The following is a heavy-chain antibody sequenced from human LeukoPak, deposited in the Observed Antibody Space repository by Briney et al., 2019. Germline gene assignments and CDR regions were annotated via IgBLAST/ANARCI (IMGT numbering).Heavy chain of an antibody. J-gene: IGHJ1*01. V-gene: IGHV3-49*03. CDR1: GFTFGDYA. CDR3: TRDYDFWSGYRPRYFQH. Sequence: PGGSLRLSCTASGFTFGDYAMSWFPQAPGKGLEWVGIIRSKSDGGTTEYAASVKGRFTISGDDSKSIAYLQMNSLKTEDTAVYYCTRDYDFWSGYRPRYFQHWGQGTLATVPS. D-gene: IGHD3-3*01. CDR2: IRSKSDGGTT.